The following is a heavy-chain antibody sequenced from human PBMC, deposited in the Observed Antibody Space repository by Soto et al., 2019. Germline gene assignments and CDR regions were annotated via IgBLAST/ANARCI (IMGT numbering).Heavy chain of an antibody. CDR3: AKDESTGYVELY. CDR2: IRGEGEST. V-gene: IGHV3-23*01. Sequence: PGGSLRLTCAASGLRLRNFAMNWVRQAPGKGLEWISTIRGEGESTYYADSVGGRFTVSRDDSKNTVYLQMNSLRVEDTALYYCAKDESTGYVELYWGLGTLVTVSS. J-gene: IGHJ4*02. D-gene: IGHD3-22*01. CDR1: GLRLRNFA.